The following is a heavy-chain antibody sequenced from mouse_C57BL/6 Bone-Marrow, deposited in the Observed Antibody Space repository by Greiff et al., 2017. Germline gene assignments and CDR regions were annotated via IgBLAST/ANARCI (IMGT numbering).Heavy chain of an antibody. J-gene: IGHJ2*01. CDR1: GFSLTSYG. CDR2: IWSGGST. V-gene: IGHV2-2*01. Sequence: QVQLKESGPGLVQPSQSLSITCTVSGFSLTSYGVHWVRQSPGKGLEWLGVIWSGGSTDYYAAFISRLSISKDNSKSQVFFNMNSLQADDTAIYYCARTRLLDYWGQGTTLTVSA. CDR3: ARTRLLDY.